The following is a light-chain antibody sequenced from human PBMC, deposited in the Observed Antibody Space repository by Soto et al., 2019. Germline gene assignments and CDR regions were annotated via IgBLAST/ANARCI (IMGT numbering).Light chain of an antibody. CDR2: GAS. CDR1: QSISIN. J-gene: IGKJ1*01. V-gene: IGKV3-15*01. Sequence: EIGMTQSPATLSVSPGERVTLSCRASQSISINLAWYQRKPGQSPRLLFSGASTRATGVPVRFSGSGSGTEFTLSISSLQSEYFAVYFCQQHNNWPPTFGQGTKVDIK. CDR3: QQHNNWPPT.